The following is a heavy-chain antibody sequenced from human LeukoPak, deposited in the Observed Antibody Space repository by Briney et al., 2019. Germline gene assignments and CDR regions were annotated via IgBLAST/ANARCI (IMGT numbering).Heavy chain of an antibody. D-gene: IGHD1-1*01. CDR1: GFTFTNYA. CDR3: VKGLVQTTMSYSVDY. Sequence: GRSLRLSCAASGFTFTNYALHWVRQTPAKGLEWITLISSDGNNNVYADSVKGRFTISRDNSRNTLYLQMNSLRAEDTAVYYCVKGLVQTTMSYSVDYWGQGALVTVSS. V-gene: IGHV3-30*18. CDR2: ISSDGNNN. J-gene: IGHJ4*02.